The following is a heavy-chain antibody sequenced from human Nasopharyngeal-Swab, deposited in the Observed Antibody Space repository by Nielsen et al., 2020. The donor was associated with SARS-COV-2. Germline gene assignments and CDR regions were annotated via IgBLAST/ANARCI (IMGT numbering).Heavy chain of an antibody. CDR2: IYYCGST. J-gene: IGHJ5*02. CDR1: GGSISSYY. Sequence: SETLSLTCTVSGGSISSYYWSWIRQPPGKGLEWIGYIYYCGSTNYNPSLKSRVTISVATSKNQFSLKRSCVTAADTAVYYCAGGVVRDNWFDPWGQGTLVTVSS. CDR3: AGGVVRDNWFDP. D-gene: IGHD2-21*01. V-gene: IGHV4-59*13.